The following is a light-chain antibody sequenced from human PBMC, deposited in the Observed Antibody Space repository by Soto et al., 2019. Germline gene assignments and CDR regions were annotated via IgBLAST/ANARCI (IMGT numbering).Light chain of an antibody. CDR1: SSNIGAGYD. CDR3: QSYDSSLSAYNYV. CDR2: GNS. V-gene: IGLV1-40*01. J-gene: IGLJ1*01. Sequence: QSVLTQPPSVSGAPGQRVTISCTGSSSNIGAGYDVHWYQQLPGTAPKLLIYGNSNRPSGVPDRFSGSKSGTSAFLAITGLQAEDEADYYCQSYDSSLSAYNYVFGTGTKLTVL.